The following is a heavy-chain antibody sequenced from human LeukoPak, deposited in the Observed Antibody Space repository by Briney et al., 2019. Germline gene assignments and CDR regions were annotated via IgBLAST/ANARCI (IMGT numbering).Heavy chain of an antibody. CDR2: FYYSGST. CDR1: GGSISGPY. D-gene: IGHD6-19*01. J-gene: IGHJ4*02. Sequence: SETLSLTCTVSGGSISGPYWSWFRQPPGKGLEWIGFFYYSGSTNYNPSLKSRVTISVDTSKNQLSLRLNSVTAADTAVYYCARHHSPGSGWYRFYYFDYWGQGTLVTVSS. V-gene: IGHV4-59*08. CDR3: ARHHSPGSGWYRFYYFDY.